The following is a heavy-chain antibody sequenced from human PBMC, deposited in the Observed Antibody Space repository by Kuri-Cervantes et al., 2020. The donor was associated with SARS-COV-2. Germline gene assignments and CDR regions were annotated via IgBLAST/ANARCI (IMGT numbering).Heavy chain of an antibody. V-gene: IGHV3-7*01. D-gene: IGHD2-2*01. CDR3: TRDNGDCSSSTCYVGLDP. J-gene: IGHJ5*02. CDR2: IKRDGSEK. CDR1: EFTFSNYW. Sequence: GESLKISCAASEFTFSNYWMTWVRQAPGKGLEWVANIKRDGSEKYYGDSVKGRFTISRDNAKNSLYLQMNSLRAEDTAMYYCTRDNGDCSSSTCYVGLDPWGQGTLVTVSS.